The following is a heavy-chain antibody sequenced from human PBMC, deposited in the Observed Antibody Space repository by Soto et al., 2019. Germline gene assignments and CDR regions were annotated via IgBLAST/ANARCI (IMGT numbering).Heavy chain of an antibody. V-gene: IGHV1-69*13. CDR1: GGTFSSYA. CDR2: IIPIFGTA. J-gene: IGHJ6*02. Sequence: ASVKVSCKASGGTFSSYAISWVRQAPGQGLEWMGGIIPIFGTANYAQKFQGRVTITADESTSTAYMELSSLRSEDTAVYYCARDGGDYGDYVAYYYGMDVWGQGTTVTV. CDR3: ARDGGDYGDYVAYYYGMDV. D-gene: IGHD4-17*01.